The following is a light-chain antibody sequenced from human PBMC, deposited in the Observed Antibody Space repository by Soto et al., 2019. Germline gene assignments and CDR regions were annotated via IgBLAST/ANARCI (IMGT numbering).Light chain of an antibody. J-gene: IGKJ3*01. Sequence: IQLTQSPSSLSASVGDRVTITCRASQVISNYLAWYQQKPGKAPKLLIYSASTLQRGVSSRFSGSGSGADFTLMISSLQPEDVATYFCQQANIYPFSFGLGTKVEIK. V-gene: IGKV1-9*01. CDR1: QVISNY. CDR2: SAS. CDR3: QQANIYPFS.